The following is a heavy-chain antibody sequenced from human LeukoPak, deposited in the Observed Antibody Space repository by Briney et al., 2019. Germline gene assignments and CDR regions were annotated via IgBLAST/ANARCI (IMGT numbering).Heavy chain of an antibody. CDR1: GGTVNNYA. J-gene: IGHJ4*02. CDR2: INPSGGST. V-gene: IGHV1-46*02. CDR3: AYGEGSSGYYRN. D-gene: IGHD3-22*01. Sequence: ASVKVSCKASGGTVNNYAISWVRQAPGQGLEWTGIINPSGGSTSYAQKFQGRVTMTRDMSTSTVYMELSSLRSEDTAVYYCAYGEGSSGYYRNWGQGTLVTVSS.